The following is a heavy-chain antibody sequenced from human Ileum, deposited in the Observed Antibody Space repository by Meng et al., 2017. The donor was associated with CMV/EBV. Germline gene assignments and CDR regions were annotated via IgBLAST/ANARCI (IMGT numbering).Heavy chain of an antibody. Sequence: PQTLSPTCAVDGGSFSGYYWSWIRQLPGKGLEWIAENHQRGTNTYHPSLKSRATISGDTSKNQSSLRLTSVTAADTAVYFGARNLYRYGSNWFDPWGQGTLVTVSS. CDR3: ARNLYRYGSNWFDP. CDR1: GGSFSGYY. V-gene: IGHV4-34*01. J-gene: IGHJ5*02. D-gene: IGHD5-18*01. CDR2: NHQRGTN.